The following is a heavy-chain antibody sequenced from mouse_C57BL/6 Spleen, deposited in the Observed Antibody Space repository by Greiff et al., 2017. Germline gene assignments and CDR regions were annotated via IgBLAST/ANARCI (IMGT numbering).Heavy chain of an antibody. V-gene: IGHV1-4*01. CDR1: GYTFTSYT. Sequence: QVQLQQSGAELARPGASVKMSCKASGYTFTSYTMHWVKQRPGQGLEWIGYINPSSGYTKYNQKFKDKATLTADKSSSTAYMQLSSLTSEDSAVYYCAREGFGGITTVVARDYFDYWGQGTTLTVSS. D-gene: IGHD1-1*01. CDR3: AREGFGGITTVVARDYFDY. J-gene: IGHJ2*01. CDR2: INPSSGYT.